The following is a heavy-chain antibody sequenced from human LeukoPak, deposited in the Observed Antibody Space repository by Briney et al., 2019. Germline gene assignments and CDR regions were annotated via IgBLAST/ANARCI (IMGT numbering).Heavy chain of an antibody. CDR1: GFTFSSYA. CDR2: ISYDGSNK. Sequence: PGRSLRLSCAASGFTFSSYAMHWVRQAPGKGLEWVAVISYDGSNKYYADSVKGRFTISRDNSKNTLYLQMNSLRAKDTAVYYCARVLDQLRPHYGMDVWGQGTTVTVSS. V-gene: IGHV3-30-3*01. J-gene: IGHJ6*02. D-gene: IGHD2-2*01. CDR3: ARVLDQLRPHYGMDV.